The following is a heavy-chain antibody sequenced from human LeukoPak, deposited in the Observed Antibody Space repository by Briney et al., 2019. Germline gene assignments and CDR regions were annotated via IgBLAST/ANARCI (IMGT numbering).Heavy chain of an antibody. J-gene: IGHJ5*02. D-gene: IGHD4-17*01. CDR2: ITAGHYPT. V-gene: IGHV3-23*01. CDR1: GFSLSSFA. CDR3: TKDPNGDYVGAFDP. Sequence: GGSLRLSCAASGFSLSSFAMTWVRQTPGKGLEWVSSITAGHYPTYYTDSVKGRFTISRDNSKNTLYLQMNSLRADDTAVYYCTKDPNGDYVGAFDPWGQGTLVTVSS.